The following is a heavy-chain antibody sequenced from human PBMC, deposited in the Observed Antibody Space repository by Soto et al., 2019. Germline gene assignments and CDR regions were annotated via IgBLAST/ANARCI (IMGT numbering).Heavy chain of an antibody. V-gene: IGHV1-69*02. CDR2: IIPILDIP. Sequence: QVQLVQSGAEVKKPGSSVKVSCKASGGTFSRYTISWVRQAPGQGLEWMGRIIPILDIPNYAQNFQGRVTIPADKSPTPAYMKLSSLRSDATAVYYCASHFTGVLVLGASPPGGDNYGWDVWGQGTTVTVSS. D-gene: IGHD2-15*01. CDR3: ASHFTGVLVLGASPPGGDNYGWDV. CDR1: GGTFSRYT. J-gene: IGHJ6*02.